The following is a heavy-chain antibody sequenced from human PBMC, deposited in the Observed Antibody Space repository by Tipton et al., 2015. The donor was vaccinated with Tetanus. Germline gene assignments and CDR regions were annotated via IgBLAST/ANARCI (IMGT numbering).Heavy chain of an antibody. J-gene: IGHJ4*02. CDR1: GFTFSKYT. D-gene: IGHD6-13*01. V-gene: IGHV3-21*01. CDR3: VVHSSSWFTDYLDY. CDR2: ISSSSSYM. Sequence: SLRLSCEASGFTFSKYTMNWVRQAPGTGLEWVSAISSSSSYMYYADSVKGRFTISRDNAKKSLDLQMNSLRAEDTGVYYCVVHSSSWFTDYLDYWGQGTLVTVSS.